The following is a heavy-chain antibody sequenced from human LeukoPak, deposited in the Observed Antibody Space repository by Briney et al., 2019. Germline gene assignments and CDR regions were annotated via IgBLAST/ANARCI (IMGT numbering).Heavy chain of an antibody. D-gene: IGHD6-13*01. V-gene: IGHV4-34*01. Sequence: SETLSLTCAVSGGSFSGYYWSWIRQPPGQGLEWIGEINHSGSTNYNPYLMSRVTISVVTSKNQFSLNLSSVTAADTAVYYCARGKGAAAWYYYGMDVWGQGTTVTASS. CDR3: ARGKGAAAWYYYGMDV. CDR2: INHSGST. J-gene: IGHJ6*02. CDR1: GGSFSGYY.